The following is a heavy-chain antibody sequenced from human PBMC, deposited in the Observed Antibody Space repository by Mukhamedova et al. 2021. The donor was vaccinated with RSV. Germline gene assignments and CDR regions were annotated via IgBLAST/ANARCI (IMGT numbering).Heavy chain of an antibody. D-gene: IGHD3-9*01. J-gene: IGHJ4*02. V-gene: IGHV4-34*01. CDR2: INHSGST. Sequence: IGEINHSGSTNYNPSLKSRVTISVDTSKNQFSLKLSSETAADTAVYYCASLTIAEDGYWGQGTLVTVSS. CDR3: ASLTIAEDGY.